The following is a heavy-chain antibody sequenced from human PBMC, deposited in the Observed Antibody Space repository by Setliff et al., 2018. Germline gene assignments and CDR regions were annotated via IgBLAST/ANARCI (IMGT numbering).Heavy chain of an antibody. CDR1: GFTFSSYG. CDR3: AKDRVWGGSSWYYFEY. CDR2: ISYDGSNK. J-gene: IGHJ4*02. V-gene: IGHV3-30*18. D-gene: IGHD6-13*01. Sequence: GGSLRLSCAASGFTFSSYGMHWVRQAPGKGLEWVAVISYDGSNKYYADSVKGRFTISRDNSKNTLYLQMNSLRAEDTAVYYCAKDRVWGGSSWYYFEYWGQGTLVTVSS.